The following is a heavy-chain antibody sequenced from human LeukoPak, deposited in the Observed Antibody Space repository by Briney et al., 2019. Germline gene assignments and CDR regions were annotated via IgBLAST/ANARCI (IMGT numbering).Heavy chain of an antibody. CDR1: GFTFSSYG. CDR3: AREGVVGATVYYFDY. CDR2: IWYDGSNK. D-gene: IGHD1-26*01. Sequence: GGSLRLSCAASGFTFSSYGMHWVRQAPGKGLEWVAVIWYDGSNKYYADSVKGRFTISRDNSKNTLYLQMNSLRAEDTAVYYCAREGVVGATVYYFDYWGQGTLVTVSS. V-gene: IGHV3-33*01. J-gene: IGHJ4*02.